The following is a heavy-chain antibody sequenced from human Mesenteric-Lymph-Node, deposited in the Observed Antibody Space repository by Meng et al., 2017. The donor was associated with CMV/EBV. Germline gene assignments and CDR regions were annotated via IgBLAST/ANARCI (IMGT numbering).Heavy chain of an antibody. CDR2: MNQDGSHK. J-gene: IGHJ6*02. D-gene: IGHD5-12*01. CDR1: GFTSRTYW. CDR3: ARDGCMDV. Sequence: GESLKISCVASGFTSRTYWMSWVRQAPGKGLEWVANMNQDGSHKYYVDSVKGRFTISRDSAKNSLYLQMNSLRAEDTAVYYCARDGCMDVWGQGTTVTVSS. V-gene: IGHV3-7*01.